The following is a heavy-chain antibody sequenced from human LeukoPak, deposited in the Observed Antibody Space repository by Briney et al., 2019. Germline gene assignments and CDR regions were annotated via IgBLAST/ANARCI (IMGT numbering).Heavy chain of an antibody. Sequence: GGSLRLSCAASGLTFDHYRMSWVRQAPGRALEGVTTVNADGGNTFYADSVKGRLNISRHNYKSTLTPQMNSLRVEDTALYYCMKRVKYGGPWDHFADWGQGTLVTVSS. D-gene: IGHD1-14*01. CDR3: MKRVKYGGPWDHFAD. CDR2: VNADGGNT. V-gene: IGHV3-23*01. J-gene: IGHJ4*02. CDR1: GLTFDHYR.